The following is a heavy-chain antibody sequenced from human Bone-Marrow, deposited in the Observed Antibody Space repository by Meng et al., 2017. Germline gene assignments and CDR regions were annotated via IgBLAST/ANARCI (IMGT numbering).Heavy chain of an antibody. D-gene: IGHD6-19*01. V-gene: IGHV4-4*02. CDR1: GGSISSSNW. J-gene: IGHJ5*02. CDR3: VRSSAWVRTGFDP. CDR2: IGHSGIT. Sequence: QVQLQESGPGLVKPSGTLSLTCSVPGGSISSSNWWSWVRQPPGKVLEWIGSIGHSGITYYTPSLKSRVTVSIDTSRNQFSLWLTSATAADTAVYYCVRSSAWVRTGFDPWGQGTLVTVSS.